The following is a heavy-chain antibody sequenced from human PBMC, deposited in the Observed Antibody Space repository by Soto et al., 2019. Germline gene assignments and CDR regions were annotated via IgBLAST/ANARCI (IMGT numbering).Heavy chain of an antibody. D-gene: IGHD1-26*01. J-gene: IGHJ4*02. CDR1: GASISSGENF. Sequence: SEALSLTCTVSGASISSGENFWNWLRQSPGKGLEWIGYIHHSGSTDYNPSLKSRLTISVDTSKNQISLKLNSVTAADTAVYYCARDTGTYPYYFDYWGKGNLVTVSS. CDR3: ARDTGTYPYYFDY. CDR2: IHHSGST. V-gene: IGHV4-30-4*01.